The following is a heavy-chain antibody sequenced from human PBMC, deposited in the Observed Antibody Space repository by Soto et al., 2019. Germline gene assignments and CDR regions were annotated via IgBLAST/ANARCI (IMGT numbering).Heavy chain of an antibody. V-gene: IGHV3-64*01. CDR1: GLTFSSYG. CDR3: AGDSGRSAGGFDP. J-gene: IGHJ5*02. D-gene: IGHD1-26*01. Sequence: EVQLVESGGGLVQPGGSLRLSCTASGLTFSSYGMHWVRQAPGKGLEYVSGINSNGGSTYYANSVKGRFTVSRDNSKNTLYLEMGRLRDEDMAVCYCAGDSGRSAGGFDPWGQGTRVTVSS. CDR2: INSNGGST.